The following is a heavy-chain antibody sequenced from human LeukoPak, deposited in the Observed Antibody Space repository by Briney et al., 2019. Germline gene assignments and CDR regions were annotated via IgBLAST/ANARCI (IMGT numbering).Heavy chain of an antibody. Sequence: PGGSLGLSCAASGFTFSSYAMSWVRQAPGKGLEWVSAISGSGGSTYYADSVKGRFTISRDNSKNTLYLQMNSLRAEDTAVYYCASPVYQPPGPFYYWGQGTLVTVSS. D-gene: IGHD6-13*01. CDR3: ASPVYQPPGPFYY. V-gene: IGHV3-23*01. J-gene: IGHJ4*02. CDR2: ISGSGGST. CDR1: GFTFSSYA.